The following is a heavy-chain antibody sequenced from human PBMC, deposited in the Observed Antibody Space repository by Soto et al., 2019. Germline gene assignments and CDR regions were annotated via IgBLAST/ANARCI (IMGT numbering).Heavy chain of an antibody. CDR2: INHSGST. D-gene: IGHD3-10*01. Sequence: PGKGLEWIGEINHSGSTNYNPSLKSRVTISVDTSKNQFSLKLSSVTAADTAVYYCARATWVRGVIISEDWGQGILVTVSS. CDR3: ARATWVRGVIISED. V-gene: IGHV4-34*01. J-gene: IGHJ4*02.